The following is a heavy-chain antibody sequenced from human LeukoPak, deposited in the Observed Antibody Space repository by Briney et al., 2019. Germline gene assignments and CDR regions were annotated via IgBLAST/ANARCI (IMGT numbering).Heavy chain of an antibody. Sequence: GGSLRLSCAASGFIFSPYAMNWVRQAPGKGLEWVSSITSSSSYIYYADSVKGRFTISRDNAKNSLYLQMNSLRAEDTAVYYCARGFAARYCSGGGCYSDWGQGTLVTVSS. V-gene: IGHV3-21*01. CDR1: GFIFSPYA. D-gene: IGHD2-15*01. CDR2: ITSSSSYI. J-gene: IGHJ4*02. CDR3: ARGFAARYCSGGGCYSD.